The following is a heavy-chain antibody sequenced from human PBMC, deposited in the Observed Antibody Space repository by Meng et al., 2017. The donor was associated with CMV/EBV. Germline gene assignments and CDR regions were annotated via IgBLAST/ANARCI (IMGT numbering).Heavy chain of an antibody. J-gene: IGHJ4*02. CDR3: TRDFEVGATEDY. V-gene: IGHV3-22*01. CDR2: IRSKAYGGTT. CDR1: GFTFSYYY. Sequence: GGSLRLSCAASGFTFSYYYMSGVRQAPGKGLEWVGFIRSKAYGGTTEYAASVKGRFTISRDDSKSIAYLQMNSLKTEDTAVYYCTRDFEVGATEDYWGQGTLVTVSS. D-gene: IGHD1-26*01.